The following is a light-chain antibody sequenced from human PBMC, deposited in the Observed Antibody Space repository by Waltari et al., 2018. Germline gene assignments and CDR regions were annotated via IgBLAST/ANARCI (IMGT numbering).Light chain of an antibody. Sequence: EIVLTQSPGTLSLSPGEGATLSCRTSHTIRTTYLAWYQQKPGQAHTLLIYGTFSRATGIPDRFTGSGSGTDFSLTISSLEPEDFATYYCQQYDISPLTFGGGTKVEIK. CDR1: HTIRTTY. J-gene: IGKJ4*01. CDR2: GTF. V-gene: IGKV3-20*01. CDR3: QQYDISPLT.